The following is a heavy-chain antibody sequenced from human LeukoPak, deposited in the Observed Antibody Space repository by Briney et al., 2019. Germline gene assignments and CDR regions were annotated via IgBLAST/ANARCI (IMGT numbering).Heavy chain of an antibody. CDR3: AKRPADYGDYVTYFDY. J-gene: IGHJ4*02. CDR2: ISDDGRNK. Sequence: GGSLRLFCAASGFSFISYGMHWVRQAPGKGLEWVGVISDDGRNKKYADSVKCRLTISRDNSKDTLYLQMNSLRDEDTAMYYCAKRPADYGDYVTYFDYWGQGTLVTVSS. V-gene: IGHV3-30*18. CDR1: GFSFISYG. D-gene: IGHD4-17*01.